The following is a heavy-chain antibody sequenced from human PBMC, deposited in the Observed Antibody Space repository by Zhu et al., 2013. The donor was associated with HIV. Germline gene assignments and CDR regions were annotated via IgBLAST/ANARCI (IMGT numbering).Heavy chain of an antibody. CDR2: MHPFADIT. D-gene: IGHD2-8*01. V-gene: IGHV1-46*01. CDR1: GFNFRSHY. J-gene: IGHJ5*02. CDR3: ARSRWSAPRHCTNGVCYTRISFDP. Sequence: QVQLVQSGAEVKKPGASVKISCKALGFNFRSHYFHWVRQVPGQGLQWIAIMHPFADITRQSRMFEDRIVLTRDTSTNTVFLELKSLTSDDTAVYYCARSRWSAPRHCTNGVCYTRISFDPWGQGTLVTVSS.